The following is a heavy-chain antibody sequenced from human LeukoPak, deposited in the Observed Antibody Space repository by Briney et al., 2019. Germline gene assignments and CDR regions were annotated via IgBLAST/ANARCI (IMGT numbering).Heavy chain of an antibody. D-gene: IGHD6-13*01. V-gene: IGHV1-8*01. CDR1: GHTFTSYD. CDR2: MNPNSGNT. CDR3: ARRRSSSSYYYYYMDV. Sequence: GASVKVSCKASGHTFTSYDINWVRQATGQGLEWMGWMNPNSGNTGYAQKFQGRVTMTRNTSISTAYMELSSLRSEDTAVYYCARRRSSSSYYYYYMDVWGKGTTVTVSS. J-gene: IGHJ6*03.